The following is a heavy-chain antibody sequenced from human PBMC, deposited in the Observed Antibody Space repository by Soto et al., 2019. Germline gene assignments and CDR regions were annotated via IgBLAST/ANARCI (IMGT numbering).Heavy chain of an antibody. V-gene: IGHV4-4*07. Sequence: SETLSLTCSVSGGSISLYYWSWIRQPAGKGLEWIGRIYASGSTNYNPSLKSRFTMSVATSKNQFSLKLTSVTAADTATYYCARGGMVIIPADTEFDDWVQGTLVSVSS. CDR1: GGSISLYY. CDR2: IYASGST. J-gene: IGHJ4*02. D-gene: IGHD2-2*01. CDR3: ARGGMVIIPADTEFDD.